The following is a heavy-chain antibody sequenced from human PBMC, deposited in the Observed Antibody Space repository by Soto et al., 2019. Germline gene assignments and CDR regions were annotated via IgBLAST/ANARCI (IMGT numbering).Heavy chain of an antibody. CDR3: AKDMVAVAGAMDV. Sequence: QVQLVESGGGVVQPGRSLRLSCAASGFTFSSYGMHWVRQAPGKGLEWVAVISYDGSNKYYADSVKGRFTISRDNSKNTLDLQMNSLRAEDTAVYYCAKDMVAVAGAMDVWGQGTTVTVSS. J-gene: IGHJ6*02. CDR2: ISYDGSNK. CDR1: GFTFSSYG. D-gene: IGHD6-19*01. V-gene: IGHV3-30*18.